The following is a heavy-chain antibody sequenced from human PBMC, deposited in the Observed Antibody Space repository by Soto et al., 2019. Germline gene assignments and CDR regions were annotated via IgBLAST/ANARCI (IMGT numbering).Heavy chain of an antibody. Sequence: HPGGSLRLSCAASGFTFSSYAMSWVRQAPGKGLEWVSAISGSGGSTYYADSVKGRFTISRDNSKNTLYLQMNSLRAEDTAVYYCAKATRGSYRSDYWGQGTLVTVSS. V-gene: IGHV3-23*01. CDR1: GFTFSSYA. CDR3: AKATRGSYRSDY. D-gene: IGHD3-16*02. CDR2: ISGSGGST. J-gene: IGHJ4*02.